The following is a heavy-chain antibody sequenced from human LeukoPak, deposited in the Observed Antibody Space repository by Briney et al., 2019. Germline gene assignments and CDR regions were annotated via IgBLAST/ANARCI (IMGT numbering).Heavy chain of an antibody. Sequence: ASVKVSCKASGYTFTTYYLHWVRQAPGQGLEWMGIINPSGTSTTYAQKFQGRVTMTMDTSTSTVYMGLSSLRSEDTAMYYCARGPPGRVYDSSKKGLFDPWGQGTLVTVSS. CDR3: ARGPPGRVYDSSKKGLFDP. CDR2: INPSGTST. D-gene: IGHD3-22*01. V-gene: IGHV1-46*01. CDR1: GYTFTTYY. J-gene: IGHJ5*02.